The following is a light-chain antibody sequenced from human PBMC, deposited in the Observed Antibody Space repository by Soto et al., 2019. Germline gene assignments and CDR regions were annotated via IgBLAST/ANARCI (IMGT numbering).Light chain of an antibody. CDR2: GAS. CDR1: QSVSSN. J-gene: IGKJ3*01. Sequence: EIVMTQSPATLSLSPGERATLSCRASQSVSSNLAWYQQKPGQDPRLLIYGASTRATGIPARFSGSGSGTEFTLTISSLQSEDFAVYYCQQYNNWPGTFGPGTKVDIK. V-gene: IGKV3-15*01. CDR3: QQYNNWPGT.